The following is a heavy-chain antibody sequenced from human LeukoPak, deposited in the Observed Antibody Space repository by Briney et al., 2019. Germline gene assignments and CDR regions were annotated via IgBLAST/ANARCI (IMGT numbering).Heavy chain of an antibody. CDR3: ARFKTVLLWFGDPKRKSPYYYGMDV. D-gene: IGHD3-10*01. J-gene: IGHJ6*02. V-gene: IGHV3-30-3*01. CDR2: ISYDGSNK. Sequence: PGRSLRLSCAASGFTFSSYAMHWVRQAPGKGLEWVAVISYDGSNKYYADSVKGRFTISRDNSKNTLYLQMNSLRAEDTAVYYCARFKTVLLWFGDPKRKSPYYYGMDVWGQGTTVTVSS. CDR1: GFTFSSYA.